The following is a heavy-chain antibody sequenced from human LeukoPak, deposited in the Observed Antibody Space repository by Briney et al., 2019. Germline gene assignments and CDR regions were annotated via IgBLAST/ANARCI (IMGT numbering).Heavy chain of an antibody. CDR1: GFTFSSYE. D-gene: IGHD3-10*01. V-gene: IGHV3-48*03. CDR2: ISSSGSTI. J-gene: IGHJ4*02. Sequence: PGGSLRLSCAASGFTFSSYEMNWVRQAPGKGLEWVSYISSSGSTIYYADSVKGRFTISRDNAKNSLYLQMNSLKTEDTAVYYCTRGGYYGSATYYFDYWGQGTLVTVSS. CDR3: TRGGYYGSATYYFDY.